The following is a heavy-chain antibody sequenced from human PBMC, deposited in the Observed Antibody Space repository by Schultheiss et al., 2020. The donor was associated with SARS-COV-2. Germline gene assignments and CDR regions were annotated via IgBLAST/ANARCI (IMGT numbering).Heavy chain of an antibody. D-gene: IGHD3-22*01. Sequence: SETLSLTCTVSGGSTSSYYWSWIRQPPGKGLEWIGYIYYSGSTNYNPSLKSRVTISVDTSKNQFSLKLSSVTAADTAVYYCARHLSSGYNYYFDYWGQGTLVTVSS. CDR1: GGSTSSYY. CDR2: IYYSGST. CDR3: ARHLSSGYNYYFDY. V-gene: IGHV4-59*08. J-gene: IGHJ4*02.